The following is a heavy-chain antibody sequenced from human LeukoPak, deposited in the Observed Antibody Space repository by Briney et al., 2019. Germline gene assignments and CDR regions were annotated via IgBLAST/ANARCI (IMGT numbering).Heavy chain of an antibody. CDR3: AREIVGNNAFDI. V-gene: IGHV4-31*03. Sequence: PSETLSLTCTVSGGSISSGGYYWSWIRQHPGKGLGWIGYIYYSGSTYYNPSLKSRVTISVDTSKNQFSLKLSSVTDAATAVYYCAREIVGNNAFDIWGQGTMVTVSS. D-gene: IGHD2-21*01. J-gene: IGHJ3*02. CDR2: IYYSGST. CDR1: GGSISSGGYY.